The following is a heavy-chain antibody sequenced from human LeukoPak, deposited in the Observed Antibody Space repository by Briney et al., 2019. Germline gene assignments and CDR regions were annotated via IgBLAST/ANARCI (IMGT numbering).Heavy chain of an antibody. CDR3: VTAAHFDY. J-gene: IGHJ4*02. CDR1: GYRFTSYW. Sequence: GESLKISCKGSGYRFTSYWIGWVRQMPGKGLECMAIIYAGDSDTRYSPSFQGQVTISVDKSISTAYLQWSSLKASDTAIYYCVTAAHFDYWGQGTLVTVSS. CDR2: IYAGDSDT. V-gene: IGHV5-51*01. D-gene: IGHD6-13*01.